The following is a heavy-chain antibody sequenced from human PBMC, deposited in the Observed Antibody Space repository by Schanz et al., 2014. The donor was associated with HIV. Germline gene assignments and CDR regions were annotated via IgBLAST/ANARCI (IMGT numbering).Heavy chain of an antibody. D-gene: IGHD3-10*01. J-gene: IGHJ6*02. Sequence: VQLVESGGGLVQPGRSLRLSCAASGFTLEDYAMHWVRQAPGKGLEWVSTVIGSGGITYYADSVKGRFTISRDNSKNTLYLQMNSLRADDTAVYYCARGSGPYYYYYGMDVWGQGTTVTVSS. CDR3: ARGSGPYYYYYGMDV. V-gene: IGHV3-23*04. CDR2: VIGSGGIT. CDR1: GFTLEDYA.